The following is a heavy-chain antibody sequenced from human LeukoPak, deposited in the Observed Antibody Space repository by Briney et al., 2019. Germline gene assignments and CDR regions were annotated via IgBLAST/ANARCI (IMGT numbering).Heavy chain of an antibody. CDR1: GFTVSSNY. V-gene: IGHV3-66*01. CDR3: ARMRGIAAAGRAGNFDY. D-gene: IGHD6-13*01. CDR2: IYSGGST. Sequence: GGSLRLSCAASGFTVSSNYMTWVRQAPGKGLEWVSAIYSGGSTYYADSVKGRFTISRDNSKNTLYLQMNSLRVEDTAVYYCARMRGIAAAGRAGNFDYWGQGTLVTVSS. J-gene: IGHJ4*02.